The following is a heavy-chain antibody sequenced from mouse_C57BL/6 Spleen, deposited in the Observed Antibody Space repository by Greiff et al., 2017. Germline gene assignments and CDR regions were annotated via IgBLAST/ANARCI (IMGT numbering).Heavy chain of an antibody. D-gene: IGHD1-1*01. Sequence: QVQLKQPGAELVMPGASVKLSCKASGYTFTSYWMHWVKQRPGQGLEWIGEIDPSDSYTNYNQKFKGKSTLTVDKSSSTAYMQLSSLTSEDSAVYYCARRSGGSSTWFAYWGQGTLVTVSA. V-gene: IGHV1-69*01. J-gene: IGHJ3*01. CDR3: ARRSGGSSTWFAY. CDR2: IDPSDSYT. CDR1: GYTFTSYW.